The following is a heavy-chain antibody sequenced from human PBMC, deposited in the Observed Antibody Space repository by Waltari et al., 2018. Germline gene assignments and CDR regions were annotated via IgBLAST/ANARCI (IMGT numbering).Heavy chain of an antibody. CDR1: GFTVSSNY. CDR3: ARETVRGVIRRGY. D-gene: IGHD3-10*01. V-gene: IGHV3-53*01. J-gene: IGHJ4*02. Sequence: EVQLVESGGGLIQPGGSLRLSCAASGFTVSSNYMSWVRQAPGKGLEVVSVIYSGGSTYYADSVKGRFTISRDNSKNTLYLQMNSLRAEDTAVYYCARETVRGVIRRGYWGQGTLVTVSS. CDR2: IYSGGST.